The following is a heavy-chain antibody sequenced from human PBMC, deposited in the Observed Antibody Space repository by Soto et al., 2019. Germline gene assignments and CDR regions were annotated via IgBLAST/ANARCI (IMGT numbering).Heavy chain of an antibody. D-gene: IGHD1-26*01. CDR3: ALALGPTTGLDY. CDR2: IFNSGTT. J-gene: IGHJ4*02. V-gene: IGHV4-31*02. CDR1: GASTVSHYH. Sequence: PSETLSLTCSVSGASTVSHYHWTWIRQPPGKGLEWMGYIFNSGTTFYNPSLTSRLSISMDTSGNHFSLELRSVTAADTAVYYCALALGPTTGLDYWGQGTLVTVPQ.